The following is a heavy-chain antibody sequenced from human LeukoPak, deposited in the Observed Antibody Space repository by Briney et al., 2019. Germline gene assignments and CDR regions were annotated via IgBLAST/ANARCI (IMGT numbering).Heavy chain of an antibody. Sequence: GASVKVSCKASGYTFTSYATNWVRQAPGQGLAWMGWINTNTGNPTYAQGFTGRFVFSLDTSVSTAYLQISSLKAEDTAVYYCARGWRYCSSTSCYTIDYWGQGTLVTVSS. J-gene: IGHJ4*02. CDR1: GYTFTSYA. D-gene: IGHD2-2*02. CDR2: INTNTGNP. CDR3: ARGWRYCSSTSCYTIDY. V-gene: IGHV7-4-1*02.